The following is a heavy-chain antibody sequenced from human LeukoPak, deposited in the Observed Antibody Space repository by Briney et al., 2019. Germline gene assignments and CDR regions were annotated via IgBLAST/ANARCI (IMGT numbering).Heavy chain of an antibody. Sequence: SETLSLTCTVSGGSISSGSYYWSWIRQPAGKELEWIGRIYTNGSTKYNPSLKSRVSISVDTSKNQFSLKLSSVTAADTAVYYCARGVEWLSPYVALDIWGQGTVVTVSS. V-gene: IGHV4-61*02. D-gene: IGHD3-3*01. CDR2: IYTNGST. CDR3: ARGVEWLSPYVALDI. CDR1: GGSISSGSYY. J-gene: IGHJ3*02.